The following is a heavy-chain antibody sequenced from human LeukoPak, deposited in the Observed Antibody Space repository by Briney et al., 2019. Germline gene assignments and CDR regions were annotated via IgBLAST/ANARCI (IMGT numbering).Heavy chain of an antibody. CDR3: ARGIKAARYYYYYYYMDV. V-gene: IGHV1-8*03. CDR1: GYSFTKYG. Sequence: DSVKVSCKASGYSFTKYGISWVRQATGQGLEWMGWMNPNSGNTGYAQKFQGRVTITRNTSISTAYMELSSLRSEDTAVYYCARGIKAARYYYYYYYMDVWGKGTTVTVSS. J-gene: IGHJ6*03. CDR2: MNPNSGNT. D-gene: IGHD6-6*01.